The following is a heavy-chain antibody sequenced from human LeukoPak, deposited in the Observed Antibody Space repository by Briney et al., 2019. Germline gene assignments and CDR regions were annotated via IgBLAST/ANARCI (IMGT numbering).Heavy chain of an antibody. Sequence: GGSLRLSCAASGFTFSSYWMSWVRQAPGKGLEWVANIKQDGSEKYYVDSVKGRFTISRDNAKNSLYLQMNSLRAEDTAVYYCARDVGDVDIVATMEYYFDYWGQGTLVTVSS. J-gene: IGHJ4*02. V-gene: IGHV3-7*01. D-gene: IGHD5-12*01. CDR3: ARDVGDVDIVATMEYYFDY. CDR2: IKQDGSEK. CDR1: GFTFSSYW.